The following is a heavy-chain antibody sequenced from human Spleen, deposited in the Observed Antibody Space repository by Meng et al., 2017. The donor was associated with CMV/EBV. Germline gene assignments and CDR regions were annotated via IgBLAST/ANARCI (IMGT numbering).Heavy chain of an antibody. CDR1: GGSFSGYY. CDR2: INHSGST. CDR3: ARAGGDRDAFDI. V-gene: IGHV4-34*01. Sequence: GSLRLSCAVYGGSFSGYYWSWIRQPPGKGLEWIGEINHSGSTNYNPSLKSRVTISVDTSKNQFSLKLSSVTAADTAVYYCARAGGDRDAFDIWGQGTMVTVS. D-gene: IGHD2-21*01. J-gene: IGHJ3*02.